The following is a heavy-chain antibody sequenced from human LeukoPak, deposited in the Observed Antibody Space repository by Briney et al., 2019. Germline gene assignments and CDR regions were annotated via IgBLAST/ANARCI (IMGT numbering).Heavy chain of an antibody. CDR1: GFTFSSYE. CDR2: ITSSGRTI. Sequence: QPGGSLRLSCTASGFTFSSYEMNWVRQAPGKGLEWVSYITSSGRTIAYADSVKGRFTISRDNAKNSLYLQMNSLRVEDTAVYYCARVPVVDYYYMDVWGKGTTVTISS. J-gene: IGHJ6*03. V-gene: IGHV3-48*03. D-gene: IGHD2-2*01. CDR3: ARVPVVDYYYMDV.